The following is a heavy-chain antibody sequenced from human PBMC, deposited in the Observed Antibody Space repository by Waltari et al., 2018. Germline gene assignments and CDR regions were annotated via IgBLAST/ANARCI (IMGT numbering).Heavy chain of an antibody. J-gene: IGHJ4*02. V-gene: IGHV1-2*02. Sequence: QVQLVQSGAEVKKPGASVKVSCKASGYTFTGYYMHWVRQAPGQGLEWMGWITPNSGGTNYAQKLQGRVTMTRDSSISTAYMELSRLRSDDTAVYYCARDLAAYSSGWSKWGQGTLVTVSS. D-gene: IGHD6-19*01. CDR2: ITPNSGGT. CDR3: ARDLAAYSSGWSK. CDR1: GYTFTGYY.